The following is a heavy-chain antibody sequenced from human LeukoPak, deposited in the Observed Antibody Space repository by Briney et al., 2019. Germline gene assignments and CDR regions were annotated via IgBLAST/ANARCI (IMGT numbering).Heavy chain of an antibody. D-gene: IGHD3-22*01. CDR1: GFTFSSYW. CDR2: IKEDGSEE. CDR3: ARDWLAGNPYHAFDL. J-gene: IGHJ3*01. Sequence: GGSLRLSCAASGFTFSSYWMTWVRQAPGKGLECVANIKEDGSEEYYVDSVKGRFSISRDNARNSLHLQMNSLRAEDTAVYYCARDWLAGNPYHAFDLWGKGTMVTVSS. V-gene: IGHV3-7*01.